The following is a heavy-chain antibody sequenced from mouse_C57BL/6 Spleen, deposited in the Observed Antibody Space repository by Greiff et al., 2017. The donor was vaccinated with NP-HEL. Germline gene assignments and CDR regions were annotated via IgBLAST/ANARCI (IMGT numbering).Heavy chain of an antibody. V-gene: IGHV1-82*01. D-gene: IGHD1-3*01. Sequence: VQLQQSGPELVKPGASVKISCKASGYAFSSSWMNWVKQRPGKGLEWIGRIYPGDGDTNYNGKFKGKATLTADKSSSTAYMQLSSLTSEDSAVYFCARSSGKYFDVWGTGTTVTVSS. J-gene: IGHJ1*03. CDR2: IYPGDGDT. CDR1: GYAFSSSW. CDR3: ARSSGKYFDV.